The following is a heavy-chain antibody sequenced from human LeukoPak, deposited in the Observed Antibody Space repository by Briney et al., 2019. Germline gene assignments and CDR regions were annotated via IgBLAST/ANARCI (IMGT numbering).Heavy chain of an antibody. J-gene: IGHJ4*02. CDR1: GSTFSAHP. D-gene: IGHD2-21*01. V-gene: IGHV3-64*01. CDR2: ISESGAST. CDR3: ARETKGDYDY. Sequence: PGGSLRLSCAASGSTFSAHPMHWVRQVPGKGLESVSAISESGASTYYANSVKGRFTISRDNSKNTLDLQMGSLRLEDMAVYYCARETKGDYDYWGQGTLVTVSS.